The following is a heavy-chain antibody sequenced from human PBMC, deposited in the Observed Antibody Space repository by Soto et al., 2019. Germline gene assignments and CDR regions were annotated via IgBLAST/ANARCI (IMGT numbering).Heavy chain of an antibody. CDR2: IFFSGNT. CDR1: GGSILNGGHY. CDR3: ARDNSGGMLHF. J-gene: IGHJ4*02. V-gene: IGHV4-31*03. D-gene: IGHD2-8*01. Sequence: SETLSLTCTVSGGSILNGGHYLTWIRQHPGKGLEWIGRIFFSGNTHYNPALKSRLTFSLDTAKNQFSLKLTSVTAADTAIYYCARDNSGGMLHFWGPGTLVTVSS.